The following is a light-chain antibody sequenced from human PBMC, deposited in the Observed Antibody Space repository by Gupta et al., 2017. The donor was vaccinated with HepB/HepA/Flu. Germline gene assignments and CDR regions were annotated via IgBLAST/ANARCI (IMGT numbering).Light chain of an antibody. Sequence: DIVLTQSPATLSLSPGERATLSCRASQGVSSYLAWYQQKPGQAPRLLIYDASNSATGIPARFSGSGSGTDFTLTISSLEPEDFAVYYCQQRSKWPSVTFGQGTRLEIK. CDR1: QGVSSY. CDR2: DAS. CDR3: QQRSKWPSVT. J-gene: IGKJ5*01. V-gene: IGKV3-11*01.